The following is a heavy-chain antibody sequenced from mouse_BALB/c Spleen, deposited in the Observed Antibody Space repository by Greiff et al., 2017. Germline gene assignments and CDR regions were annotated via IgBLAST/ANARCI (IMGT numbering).Heavy chain of an antibody. CDR1: GFTFSSYA. J-gene: IGHJ4*01. CDR2: ISSGGST. D-gene: IGHD2-1*01. CDR3: AGGNGYAMDY. Sequence: EVQGVESGGGLVKPGGSLKLSCAASGFTFSSYAMSWVRQTPEKRLEWVASISSGGSTYYPDSVKGRFTISRDNARNILYLQMSSLRSEDTAMYYCAGGNGYAMDYWGQGTSVTVSS. V-gene: IGHV5-6-5*01.